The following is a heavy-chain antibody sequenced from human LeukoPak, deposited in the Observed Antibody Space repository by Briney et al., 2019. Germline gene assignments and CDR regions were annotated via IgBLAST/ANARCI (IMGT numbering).Heavy chain of an antibody. J-gene: IGHJ5*02. CDR3: ARGLSVAGSIWSWFDP. V-gene: IGHV5-51*01. CDR2: IYPGDSDT. CDR1: GYSFTSYW. Sequence: RPGESLKISRKGSGYSFTSYWIGWVRQMPGKGLEWMGIIYPGDSDTRYSPSFQGQVTISADKSISTAYLQWSSLKASDTAMYYCARGLSVAGSIWSWFDPWGQGTLVTVSS. D-gene: IGHD6-19*01.